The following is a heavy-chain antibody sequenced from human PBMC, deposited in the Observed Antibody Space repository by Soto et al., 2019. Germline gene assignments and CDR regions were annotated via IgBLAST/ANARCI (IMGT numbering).Heavy chain of an antibody. J-gene: IGHJ3*02. CDR2: ISYDGSNK. CDR1: GFTFSSYG. D-gene: IGHD6-19*01. V-gene: IGHV3-30*18. CDR3: AKDYRSLQWLGEHDAFDI. Sequence: GGSLRLSCAASGFTFSSYGMHWVRQAPGKGLEWVAVISYDGSNKYYADSVKGRFTISRDNSKNTLYLQMNSLRAEDTAVYYCAKDYRSLQWLGEHDAFDIWGQGTMVTVSS.